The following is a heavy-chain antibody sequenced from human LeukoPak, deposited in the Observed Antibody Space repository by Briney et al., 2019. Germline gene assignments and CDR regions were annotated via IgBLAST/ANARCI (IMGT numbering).Heavy chain of an antibody. D-gene: IGHD3-9*01. V-gene: IGHV1-24*01. CDR1: EYTPTELS. J-gene: IGHJ4*02. CDR2: FDPEDGET. CDR3: ATDRGYDILTGYYY. Sequence: ASVKVSCKVSEYTPTELSMHWVRQAPGKGLEWMGGFDPEDGETIYAQKFQGRVTMTEDTSTDTAYMELSSLRSEDTAVYYCATDRGYDILTGYYYWGQGTLVTVSS.